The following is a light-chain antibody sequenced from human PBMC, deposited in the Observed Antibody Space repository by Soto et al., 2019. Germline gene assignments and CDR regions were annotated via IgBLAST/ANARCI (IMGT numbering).Light chain of an antibody. CDR2: DAS. CDR1: QNIDDY. Sequence: DIQMTQSPSTLSASVGDRVTSSCRASQNIDDYLAWYQQKPGKAPKLLIYDASNLQSGVPSRFSGSGSGTEFTLIISSLQPDDFATYYCQQYNSYWMFGLGTKVDIK. J-gene: IGKJ1*01. CDR3: QQYNSYWM. V-gene: IGKV1-5*01.